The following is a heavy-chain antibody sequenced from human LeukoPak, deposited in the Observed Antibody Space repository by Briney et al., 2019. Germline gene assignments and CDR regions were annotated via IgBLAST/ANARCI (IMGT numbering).Heavy chain of an antibody. Sequence: PGGSLRLSCAASGFTFSSYWMSWVRQAPGKGLEWVANIKQDGSEKYNVDSVKGRFTISRDNAKNSLYLQMNSLRAEDTAVYYCARSDSSSWYGYYYYGIDVWGQGTTVTVSS. CDR2: IKQDGSEK. V-gene: IGHV3-7*01. CDR3: ARSDSSSWYGYYYYGIDV. J-gene: IGHJ6*02. D-gene: IGHD6-13*01. CDR1: GFTFSSYW.